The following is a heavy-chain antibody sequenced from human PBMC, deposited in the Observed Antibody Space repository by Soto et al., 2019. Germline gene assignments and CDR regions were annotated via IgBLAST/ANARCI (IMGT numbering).Heavy chain of an antibody. CDR1: GGSISSGGYS. Sequence: QLQLQESGSGLVKPSQTLSLTCAVSGGSISSGGYSWSWIRQPPGKGLEWIGYIYHSGSTYYNPSLKSRVTISVDRSQNQFSLKLSSVTAAATAVYYGARGAYYYDSSGYYLDYWGQGTLVTVSS. CDR3: ARGAYYYDSSGYYLDY. D-gene: IGHD3-22*01. CDR2: IYHSGST. J-gene: IGHJ4*02. V-gene: IGHV4-30-2*01.